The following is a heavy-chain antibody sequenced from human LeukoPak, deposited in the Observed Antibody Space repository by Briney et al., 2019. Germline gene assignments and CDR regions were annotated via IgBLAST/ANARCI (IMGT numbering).Heavy chain of an antibody. D-gene: IGHD6-13*01. V-gene: IGHV4-30-4*01. J-gene: IGHJ5*02. CDR1: AGSISSGDYY. CDR3: ATEQQLVRGWFDP. CDR2: IYYSGST. Sequence: SQTLSLTCTVSAGSISSGDYYWSWIRQPPGKGPEWIGYIYYSGSTYYNPSLRSRLTISIDTSKNQFSLKLSSVTAADTAVYYCATEQQLVRGWFDPWGQGTLVTVSS.